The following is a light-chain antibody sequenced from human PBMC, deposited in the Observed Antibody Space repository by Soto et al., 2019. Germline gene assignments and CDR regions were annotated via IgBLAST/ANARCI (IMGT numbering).Light chain of an antibody. CDR1: SSNIGAGYD. CDR3: QSYDSSLSGSYVV. J-gene: IGLJ2*01. Sequence: QSVLTQPPSVSGAPGQRVTISCTGSSSNIGAGYDVHWYQQLPGTAPKLLIYGNSNRPSGVPDRFSGSKSGTSASLAITGLQDEDEADYSCQSYDSSLSGSYVVFGGGTKLTVL. V-gene: IGLV1-40*01. CDR2: GNS.